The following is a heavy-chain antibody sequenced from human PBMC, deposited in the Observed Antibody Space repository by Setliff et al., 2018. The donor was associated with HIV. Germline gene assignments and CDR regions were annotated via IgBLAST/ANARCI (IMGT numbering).Heavy chain of an antibody. CDR3: AIPLSSGGDH. CDR1: GYTFTGYY. V-gene: IGHV1-18*04. J-gene: IGHJ5*02. CDR2: ISPYNGDT. Sequence: ASVKVSCKASGYTFTGYYMHWVRQAPGQGLEWMGWISPYNGDTRFAQKLQGRVTMTTDTSTSTAYMELRSLRSDDTAVYYCAIPLSSGGDHWGQGTLVTVSS. D-gene: IGHD6-19*01.